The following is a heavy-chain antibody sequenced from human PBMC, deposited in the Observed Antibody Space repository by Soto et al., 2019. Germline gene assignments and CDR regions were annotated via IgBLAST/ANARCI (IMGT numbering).Heavy chain of an antibody. CDR3: ARFRTAMGDYYYYGMDF. CDR2: IYPGDSDT. D-gene: IGHD5-18*01. V-gene: IGHV5-51*01. CDR1: GYSFTSYW. J-gene: IGHJ6*02. Sequence: GESLKISCKGSGYSFTSYWIGWVRQMPGKGLEWMGIIYPGDSDTRYSPSFQGQVTISADKSISTAYLQWSSLKASDTAMYYCARFRTAMGDYYYYGMDFWGQGTTVTVSS.